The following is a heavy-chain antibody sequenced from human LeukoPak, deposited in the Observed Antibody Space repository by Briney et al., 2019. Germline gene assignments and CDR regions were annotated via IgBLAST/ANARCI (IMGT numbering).Heavy chain of an antibody. V-gene: IGHV3-73*01. J-gene: IGHJ4*02. Sequence: PGGSLKLSSAASGFTFSGSAMHWVRQASGKGLEWVGCIRSKANSYATAYAASVKGRFTISRDDSKNTAYLQMNSLKTEDTAVYYCTRPTDYSNYDYFDYWGQGTLVTVSS. CDR1: GFTFSGSA. CDR3: TRPTDYSNYDYFDY. CDR2: IRSKANSYAT. D-gene: IGHD4-11*01.